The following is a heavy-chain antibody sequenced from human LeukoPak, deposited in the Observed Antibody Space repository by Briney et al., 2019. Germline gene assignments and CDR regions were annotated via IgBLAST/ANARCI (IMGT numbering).Heavy chain of an antibody. V-gene: IGHV3-23*01. J-gene: IGHJ4*02. CDR3: AKMQGYFDY. CDR2: LTSSGETT. CDR1: GSIPFNSYS. Sequence: WGSLRLSCAASGSIPFNSYSMSWVRQAPGKGLEWVSALTSSGETTYYADSVKGRFTISRDNSKHMVYLQMNSLRAEDAATYYCAKMQGYFDYWGQGSLVTVSS.